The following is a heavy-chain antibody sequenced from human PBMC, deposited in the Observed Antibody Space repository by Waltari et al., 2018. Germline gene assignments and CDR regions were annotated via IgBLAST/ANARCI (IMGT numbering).Heavy chain of an antibody. CDR2: IDPGDSDT. D-gene: IGHD2-2*02. V-gene: IGHV5-51*01. Sequence: EVQLVQSGAEVYKPGESLKISCKGSGYSFTSYWIGWVRQMPGKGLEWMGIIDPGDSDTRYSPSFQGQVTNSADKSISTAYLQWSSLKASDTAMYYCARHQHKGYCSSTSCYTRGYYYYYMDVWGKGTTVTVSS. J-gene: IGHJ6*03. CDR3: ARHQHKGYCSSTSCYTRGYYYYYMDV. CDR1: GYSFTSYW.